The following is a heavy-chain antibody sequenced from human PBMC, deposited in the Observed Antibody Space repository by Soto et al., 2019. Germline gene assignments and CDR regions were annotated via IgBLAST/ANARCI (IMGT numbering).Heavy chain of an antibody. CDR2: IYHGGST. D-gene: IGHD3-22*01. CDR1: VYSISIGYY. Sequence: PSEALSVTCAVSVYSISIGYYWGCLRPPPVKGLEPPLTIYHGGSTYYNPSLNSRVTLSIDMTNNHVSLILNSVTAADTAVYYCARGGPGVPYYYDSSPYTFENWFDPWGQGTMVTVSS. V-gene: IGHV4-38-2*01. J-gene: IGHJ5*02. CDR3: ARGGPGVPYYYDSSPYTFENWFDP.